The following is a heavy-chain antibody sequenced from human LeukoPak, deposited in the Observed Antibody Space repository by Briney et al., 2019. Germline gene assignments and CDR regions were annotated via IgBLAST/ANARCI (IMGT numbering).Heavy chain of an antibody. CDR1: GYTFTSYG. CDR3: ARDRVGGAKYYYGSGSYCPFDY. Sequence: ASVKVSCKASGYTFTSYGISWVRQAPGQGLEWMGWISAYNGNTNYAQKLQGRVTMTTDTSTSTAYMELRSLRSDDTAVYYCARDRVGGAKYYYGSGSYCPFDYWGQGTLVTVSS. V-gene: IGHV1-18*01. J-gene: IGHJ4*02. CDR2: ISAYNGNT. D-gene: IGHD3-10*01.